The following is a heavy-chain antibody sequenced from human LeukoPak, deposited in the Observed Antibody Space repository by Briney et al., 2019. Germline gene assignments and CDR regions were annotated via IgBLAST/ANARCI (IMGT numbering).Heavy chain of an antibody. Sequence: SETLSLTCTVSGGSISSSSYYWGWIRQPPGKGLEWIGSIYYSGSTYYNPSLKSRVTISVDTSKNQFSLKLSSVTAADTAVYYCARRRGDFYWYFDLWGRGTLVTVSS. CDR3: ARRRGDFYWYFDL. D-gene: IGHD2-21*02. CDR1: GGSISSSSYY. J-gene: IGHJ2*01. V-gene: IGHV4-39*01. CDR2: IYYSGST.